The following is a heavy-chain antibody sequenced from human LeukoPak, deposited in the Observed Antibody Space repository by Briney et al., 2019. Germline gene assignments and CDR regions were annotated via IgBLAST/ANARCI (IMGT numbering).Heavy chain of an antibody. J-gene: IGHJ3*02. CDR3: ATPRGYSYGDAFDI. CDR1: GYTLTELS. Sequence: EASVKVSCKVSGYTLTELSIHWVRQAPGKGLEWMGGFDPEDGETIYAQKFQGRVTMTEDTSTDTAYMELSSLRSEDTAVYYCATPRGYSYGDAFDIWGQGTMVTVSS. D-gene: IGHD5-18*01. CDR2: FDPEDGET. V-gene: IGHV1-24*01.